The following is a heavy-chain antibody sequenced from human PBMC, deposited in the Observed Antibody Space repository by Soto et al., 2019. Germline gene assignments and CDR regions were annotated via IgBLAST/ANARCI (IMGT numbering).Heavy chain of an antibody. V-gene: IGHV1-18*01. CDR3: AMVDVYVTPSPQDV. CDR2: INTYNGNQ. J-gene: IGHJ6*02. D-gene: IGHD3-16*01. Sequence: QVQLVQSGAEVKNPGASVKVSCKASGYTFTRYGIGWARQAPGQGLEWMGWINTYNGNQNDAQNVQGRVTLTTDTSTSTAYMELRSLRSNDTAIYYCAMVDVYVTPSPQDVWGQGTTVIVSS. CDR1: GYTFTRYG.